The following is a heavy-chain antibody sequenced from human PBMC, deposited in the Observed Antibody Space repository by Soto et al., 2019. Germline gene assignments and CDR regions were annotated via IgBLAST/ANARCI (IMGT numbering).Heavy chain of an antibody. CDR3: ARGDSTGSPTGWFDP. J-gene: IGHJ5*02. CDR1: GYTFTRYS. D-gene: IGHD6-19*01. Sequence: QVQLVQSGAEVKKLGASVQVSCKASGYTFTRYSINWVRQAPGQGLEWVGWISNYNGDTKYAQKFQGRVTLTTDTSTTTTYMDLRSLTSDDTAVYFCARGDSTGSPTGWFDPWGQGTLVTVSS. CDR2: ISNYNGDT. V-gene: IGHV1-18*04.